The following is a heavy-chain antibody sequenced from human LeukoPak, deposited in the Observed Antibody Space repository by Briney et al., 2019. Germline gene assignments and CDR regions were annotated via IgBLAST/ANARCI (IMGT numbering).Heavy chain of an antibody. D-gene: IGHD3-3*01. V-gene: IGHV3-53*01. CDR2: IYSGGST. CDR3: ARASFWSGQGLYYYGMDV. J-gene: IGHJ6*02. CDR1: GFTVSSNY. Sequence: GGSLRLPCAASGFTVSSNYMSWVRQAPGKGLEWASVIYSGGSTYYADSVKGRFTISRDNSKNTLYLQMNSLRAEDTAVYYCARASFWSGQGLYYYGMDVWGQGTTVTVSS.